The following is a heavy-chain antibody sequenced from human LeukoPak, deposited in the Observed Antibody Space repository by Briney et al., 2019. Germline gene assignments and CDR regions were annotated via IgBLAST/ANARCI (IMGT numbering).Heavy chain of an antibody. J-gene: IGHJ6*03. Sequence: GGSLRLSCAASGFTFSSYWMSWVRQAPGKGLEWVANIKQDGSEKYYVDSVKGRFTISRDNAKNSLYLQMNSLRAKDTAVYYCAREGWFGEIYYYYYMDVWGKGTTVTVSS. CDR3: AREGWFGEIYYYYYMDV. CDR1: GFTFSSYW. CDR2: IKQDGSEK. D-gene: IGHD3-10*01. V-gene: IGHV3-7*01.